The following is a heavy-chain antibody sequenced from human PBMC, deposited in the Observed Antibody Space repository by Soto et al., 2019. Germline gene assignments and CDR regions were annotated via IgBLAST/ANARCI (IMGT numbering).Heavy chain of an antibody. J-gene: IGHJ3*02. CDR2: IVVGSGNT. D-gene: IGHD6-13*01. CDR1: GFTFTSSA. Sequence: ASVKVSCKASGFTFTSSAMQWVRQARGQRLEWIGWIVVGSGNTNYAQKFQERVTITRDMSTSTAYMELSSLRSEDTAVYYCAASGLAAGDAFDIWGQGTMVTVSS. CDR3: AASGLAAGDAFDI. V-gene: IGHV1-58*02.